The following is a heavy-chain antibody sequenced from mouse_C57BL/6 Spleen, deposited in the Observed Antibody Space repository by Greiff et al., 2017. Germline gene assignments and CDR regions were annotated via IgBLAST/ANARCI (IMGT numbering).Heavy chain of an antibody. V-gene: IGHV3-6*01. CDR1: GYYITSGYY. Sequence: EVQRVESGPGLVKPSQSLSLTCSVTGYYITSGYYWNWIRQFPGNKLEWMGYISYDGRNNYNPSLKNRISITRDTSKNQFFLKLNSVTTEDTATYYCARVWEYYAMDYWGQGTSVTVSS. J-gene: IGHJ4*01. D-gene: IGHD4-1*01. CDR2: ISYDGRN. CDR3: ARVWEYYAMDY.